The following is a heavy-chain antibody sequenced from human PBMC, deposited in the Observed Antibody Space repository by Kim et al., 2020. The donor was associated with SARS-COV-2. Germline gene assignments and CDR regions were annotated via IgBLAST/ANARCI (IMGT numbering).Heavy chain of an antibody. J-gene: IGHJ6*02. Sequence: SETLSLTCTVSGGSISSYYWSWIRQPPGKGLEWIGDIYYTGNTNYNPSLKSRVTISLDTSKNQFSLKLSSVTAADTAVYYCARGPFGELSHHYYGMDVWGQGTTVTVSS. CDR3: ARGPFGELSHHYYGMDV. CDR1: GGSISSYY. D-gene: IGHD3-10*01. CDR2: IYYTGNT. V-gene: IGHV4-59*01.